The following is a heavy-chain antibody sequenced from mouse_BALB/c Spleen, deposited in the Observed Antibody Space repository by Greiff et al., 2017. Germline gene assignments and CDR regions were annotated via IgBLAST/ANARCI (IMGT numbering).Heavy chain of an antibody. J-gene: IGHJ4*01. V-gene: IGHV14-4*02. CDR3: NAYYAPGYAMDY. CDR1: GFNIKDYY. CDR2: IDPENGDT. Sequence: VQLQQSGAELVRSGASVKLSCTASGFNIKDYYMHWVKQRPEQGLEWIGWIDPENGDTEYAPKFQGKATMTADTSSNTAYLQLSSLTSEDTAVYYCNAYYAPGYAMDYWGQGTSVTVSS. D-gene: IGHD2-1*01.